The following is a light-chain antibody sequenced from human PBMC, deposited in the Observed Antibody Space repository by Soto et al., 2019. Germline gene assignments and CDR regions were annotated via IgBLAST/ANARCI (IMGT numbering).Light chain of an antibody. J-gene: IGLJ1*01. V-gene: IGLV2-14*03. CDR1: SSDVGGYDF. CDR3: SSYTSISPYV. CDR2: DVS. Sequence: QSALTQPASVSVSPGQSITISCTGTSSDVGGYDFVSWYQHHPGKAPRLMIYDVSHRPSGVSDRFSASKSGNTASLTISGLLAEDEADYYCSSYTSISPYVFGTGTKLTVL.